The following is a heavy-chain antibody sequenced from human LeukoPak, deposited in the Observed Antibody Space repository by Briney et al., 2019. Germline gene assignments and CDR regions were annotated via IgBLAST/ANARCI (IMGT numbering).Heavy chain of an antibody. Sequence: GASVKVSCKASGYTFTSYAMNWVRQAPGQGLEWMGWINTNTGNPTYAQGFTGRFVFSLDTSVSTAYLQISSLKAEDTAVYYCAREGGVRGVIISSWFGPWGQGTLVTVSS. CDR1: GYTFTSYA. D-gene: IGHD3-10*01. CDR3: AREGGVRGVIISSWFGP. J-gene: IGHJ5*02. V-gene: IGHV7-4-1*02. CDR2: INTNTGNP.